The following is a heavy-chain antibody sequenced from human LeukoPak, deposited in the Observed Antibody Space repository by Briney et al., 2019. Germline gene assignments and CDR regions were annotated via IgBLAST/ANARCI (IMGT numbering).Heavy chain of an antibody. Sequence: PSETLSLTCTVSGASLSSYYWSWIRQPPGKGLEWIGFIYHSGSTDYNPSLKSRVTISVDTSKNQFSLKLSSVTAADTAVYYCARHPPHSSSWYWWFDPWGQGTLVTVSS. CDR1: GASLSSYY. V-gene: IGHV4-59*08. D-gene: IGHD6-13*01. CDR3: ARHPPHSSSWYWWFDP. CDR2: IYHSGST. J-gene: IGHJ5*02.